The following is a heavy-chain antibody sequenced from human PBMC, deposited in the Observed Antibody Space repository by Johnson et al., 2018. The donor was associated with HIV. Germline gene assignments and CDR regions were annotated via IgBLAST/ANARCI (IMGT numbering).Heavy chain of an antibody. V-gene: IGHV3-30*02. CDR1: GFTFRNYG. D-gene: IGHD2-15*01. CDR3: ARAGRLGYCSGGSCYSPAFDI. Sequence: QVLLVESGGDVVQPGGSLRLSCAASGFTFRNYGIHWVRQTPGKGLEWVAFIRYDGDITYYLDSVKGRFTISRDNAKNSLYLQMNSLRAEDTAVYYWARAGRLGYCSGGSCYSPAFDIWGQGTMVTVS. CDR2: IRYDGDIT. J-gene: IGHJ3*02.